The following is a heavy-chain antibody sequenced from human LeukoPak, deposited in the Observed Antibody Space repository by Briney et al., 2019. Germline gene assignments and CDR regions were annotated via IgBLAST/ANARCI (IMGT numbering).Heavy chain of an antibody. CDR2: IYYRGST. V-gene: IGHV4-59*02. J-gene: IGHJ4*02. D-gene: IGHD4-17*01. Sequence: SETLSLTCTVSGGSVSTYYWSWIRQPPGKGLEWIGYIYYRGSTNYNPSLKSRVTISVDTSTNQFSLELSSVAAADTAVYYCARGRGDYGDFDFDYWGQGTLVTVSS. CDR3: ARGRGDYGDFDFDY. CDR1: GGSVSTYY.